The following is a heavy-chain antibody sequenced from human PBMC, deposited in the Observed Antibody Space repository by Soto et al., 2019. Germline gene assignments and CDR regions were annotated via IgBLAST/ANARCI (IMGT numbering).Heavy chain of an antibody. Sequence: QVQLVESGGGVVQPGRSLRLSCAASGFTFSSYGMHWVRQAPGKGLEWVAVIWYDGSNKYYADSVKGRFTISRDNSKILPLLETNGQRVEDTAVYYSARDRHLYRRSWPDPLGAFPYWGQGTLVTVSS. CDR2: IWYDGSNK. D-gene: IGHD6-13*01. CDR3: ARDRHLYRRSWPDPLGAFPY. V-gene: IGHV3-33*01. J-gene: IGHJ4*02. CDR1: GFTFSSYG.